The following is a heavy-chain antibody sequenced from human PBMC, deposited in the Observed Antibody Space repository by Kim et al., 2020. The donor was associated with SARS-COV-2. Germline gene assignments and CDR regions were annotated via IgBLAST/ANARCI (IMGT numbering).Heavy chain of an antibody. CDR3: ARGDSYSSSGGPDAFDI. Sequence: ASVKVSCKASGYTFTSYYMHWVRQAPGQGLEWMGIINPSGGSTSYAQKFQGRVTMTRDTSTSTVYMELSSLRSEDTAVYYCARGDSYSSSGGPDAFDIWGQGTMVTVSS. D-gene: IGHD6-6*01. CDR1: GYTFTSYY. J-gene: IGHJ3*02. CDR2: INPSGGST. V-gene: IGHV1-46*01.